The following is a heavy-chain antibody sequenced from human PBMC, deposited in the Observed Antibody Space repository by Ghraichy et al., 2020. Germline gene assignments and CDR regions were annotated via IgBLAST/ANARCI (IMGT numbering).Heavy chain of an antibody. CDR1: GGSFSGYY. CDR2: INHSGST. J-gene: IGHJ6*02. V-gene: IGHV4-34*01. CDR3: ARVSYIKGPGITGTPYYYYGMDV. Sequence: SETLSLTCAVYGGSFSGYYWSWIRQPPGKGLEWIGEINHSGSTNYNPSLKSRVTISVDTSKNQFSLKLSSVTAADTAVYYCARVSYIKGPGITGTPYYYYGMDVWGQGTTVTVSS. D-gene: IGHD1-7*01.